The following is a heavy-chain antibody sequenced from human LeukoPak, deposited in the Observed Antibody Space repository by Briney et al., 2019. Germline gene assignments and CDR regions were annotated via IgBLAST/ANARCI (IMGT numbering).Heavy chain of an antibody. V-gene: IGHV3-23*01. J-gene: IGHJ4*02. CDR1: GFTFRSYA. Sequence: GGSLRLSCSASGFTFRSYAMAWVRQAPGTGLGWVSAISNSGRNTYYADSVKGRFTISRDNSKNTLYLEMNSLRAEDTAVYYCSNWVEGARPSLDYWGQGAPVTVSS. CDR3: SNWVEGARPSLDY. D-gene: IGHD6-6*01. CDR2: ISNSGRNT.